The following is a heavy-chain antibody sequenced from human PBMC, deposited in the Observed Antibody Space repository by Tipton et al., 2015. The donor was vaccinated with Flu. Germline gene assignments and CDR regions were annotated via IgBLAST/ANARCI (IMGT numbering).Heavy chain of an antibody. CDR3: ARDPTFYDLSFFSPPLHFYEMDV. CDR1: GDTFSTYT. Sequence: QVQLVQSGAEVRKPGSSVKVSCKASGDTFSTYTFNWVRQAPGRGLEWMGGILPILGIVKYAQNFRGRLTISADGTTSTVFMELTGLNSEDPAVYFCARDPTFYDLSFFSPPLHFYEMDVWGQGTAVAFSS. J-gene: IGHJ6*02. V-gene: IGHV1-69*16. D-gene: IGHD2/OR15-2a*01. CDR2: ILPILGIV.